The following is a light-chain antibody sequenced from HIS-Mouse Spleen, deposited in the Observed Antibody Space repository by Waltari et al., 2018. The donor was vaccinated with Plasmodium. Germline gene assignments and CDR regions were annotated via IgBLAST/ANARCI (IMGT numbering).Light chain of an antibody. CDR2: QDS. CDR1: KLGYKY. CDR3: QAWDSSTVV. Sequence: SYELTQPPSVSVSPGQTASITCSGDKLGYKYACWYQQKPGQSPVLVIYQDSKRPSGIPGRFSCSNSGNTATLTISGTQAMDEADDYCQAWDSSTVVVGGGTKLTVL. V-gene: IGLV3-1*01. J-gene: IGLJ2*01.